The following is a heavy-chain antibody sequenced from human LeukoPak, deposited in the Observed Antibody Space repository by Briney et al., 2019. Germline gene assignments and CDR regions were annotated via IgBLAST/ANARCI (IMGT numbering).Heavy chain of an antibody. Sequence: PGGSLRLSCAASGFTFSSYAMHWVRQAPGKGLEWVAVISYDGSNKYYADSVKGRFTISRDNSKNTLYLQMNSLRAEDTAVYYCARGITTGYSSSPDYWGQGTLVTVSS. V-gene: IGHV3-30-3*01. J-gene: IGHJ4*02. CDR1: GFTFSSYA. D-gene: IGHD6-13*01. CDR3: ARGITTGYSSSPDY. CDR2: ISYDGSNK.